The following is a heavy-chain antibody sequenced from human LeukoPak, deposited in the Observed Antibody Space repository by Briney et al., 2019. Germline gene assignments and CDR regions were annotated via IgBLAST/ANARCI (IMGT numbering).Heavy chain of an antibody. D-gene: IGHD1-14*01. J-gene: IGHJ3*02. Sequence: PSETLSLTCTVSSDSISSYYWSWIRQPPGKGLEWIGYVYSSGTNYNPSLKSRVTISVDTSKNQFSLKLSSVTAADTAVYYCARYRAFDIWGQGTMVTVSS. CDR2: VYSSGT. CDR3: ARYRAFDI. CDR1: SDSISSYY. V-gene: IGHV4-59*01.